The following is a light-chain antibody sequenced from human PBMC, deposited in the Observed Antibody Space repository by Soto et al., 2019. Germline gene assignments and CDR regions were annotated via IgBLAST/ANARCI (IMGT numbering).Light chain of an antibody. J-gene: IGLJ1*01. V-gene: IGLV2-23*01. CDR3: YSYAGCSTYV. Sequence: QSVLTQPASVSGSPGQSITISCTGTSRDVGSYNLVSWYQQHPGNAPKLIIYEGTKRPSGVSYRFSGSESGNTASLTISGLQEEDEGDYHCYSYAGCSTYVFGTGTKVTVL. CDR1: SRDVGSYNL. CDR2: EGT.